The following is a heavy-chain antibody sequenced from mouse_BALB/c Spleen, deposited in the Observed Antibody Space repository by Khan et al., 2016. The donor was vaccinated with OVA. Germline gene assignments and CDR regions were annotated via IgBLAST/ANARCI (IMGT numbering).Heavy chain of an antibody. CDR2: INPSNGDT. J-gene: IGHJ3*01. CDR1: GYTFTSYY. CDR3: TRGGYGGFAY. D-gene: IGHD3-1*01. Sequence: QVQLQQSGAELVKPGASVKLSCKASGYTFTSYYLYWVTQRPGQGLEWIGDINPSNGDTNLNEKFSNKATLTVDKSSSTAFVQLSGLTSEDSAVYYCTRGGYGGFAYWRQGTLVTVSA. V-gene: IGHV1S81*02.